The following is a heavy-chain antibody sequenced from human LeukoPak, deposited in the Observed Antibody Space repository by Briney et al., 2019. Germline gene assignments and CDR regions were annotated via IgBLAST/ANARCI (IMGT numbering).Heavy chain of an antibody. CDR1: GFTFSSYG. CDR3: AKDSTAFWSGYSVGDY. CDR2: IRYDGSNK. D-gene: IGHD3-3*01. J-gene: IGHJ4*02. V-gene: IGHV3-30*02. Sequence: GGSLRLSCAASGFTFSSYGMHWVRQAPGKGLKWVAFIRYDGSNKYYADSVKGRFTISRDNSKNTLYLQMNSLRAEDTAVYYCAKDSTAFWSGYSVGDYWGQGTLVTVSS.